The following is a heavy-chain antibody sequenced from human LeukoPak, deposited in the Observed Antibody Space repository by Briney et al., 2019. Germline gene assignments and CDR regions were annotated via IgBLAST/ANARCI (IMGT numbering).Heavy chain of an antibody. CDR2: IYYSGST. CDR3: ARGRGYGGNYLRSFDI. D-gene: IGHD1-26*01. V-gene: IGHV4-59*08. CDR1: GGSINSYY. Sequence: SETLSLTCTVSGGSINSYYWSWIRQPPGRGLEWIGYIYYSGSTSYNPSLRSRVTISVDTSKNQFSLKLSSVTAADTAVYYCARGRGYGGNYLRSFDIWGQGTMVTVSS. J-gene: IGHJ3*02.